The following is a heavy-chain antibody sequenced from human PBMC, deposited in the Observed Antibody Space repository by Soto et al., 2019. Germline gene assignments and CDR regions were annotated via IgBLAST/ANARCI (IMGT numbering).Heavy chain of an antibody. J-gene: IGHJ6*02. CDR2: ISYDGTDK. Sequence: QVQLVESGGGVVQPGWSLRLSCAASGFTFSSYGIHWVRQAPGKGLEWVALISYDGTDKYYADSVKGRFTISRDNSKNTLYLQMSSLGPEDTAVYYCVKERYAQLWLEDYGMDVWGQGTTVTV. CDR3: VKERYAQLWLEDYGMDV. V-gene: IGHV3-30*18. CDR1: GFTFSSYG. D-gene: IGHD5-18*01.